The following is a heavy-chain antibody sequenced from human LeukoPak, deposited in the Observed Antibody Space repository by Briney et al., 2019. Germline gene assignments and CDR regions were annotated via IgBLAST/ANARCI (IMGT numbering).Heavy chain of an antibody. CDR3: ARWVLTWELNFDY. J-gene: IGHJ4*02. CDR1: GSTFRSYG. V-gene: IGHV3-64*01. D-gene: IGHD3-10*01. CDR2: ISSNGGTT. Sequence: PGGSLRLSCAASGSTFRSYGMHWVRQAPGKGLEYVSTISSNGGTTYYANSVKGRFIISRDNSKNTLYLQMDSLRAEDTAVYYCARWVLTWELNFDYWGQGTLVSVSS.